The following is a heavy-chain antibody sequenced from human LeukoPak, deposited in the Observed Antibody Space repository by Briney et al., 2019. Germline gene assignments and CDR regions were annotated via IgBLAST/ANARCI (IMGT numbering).Heavy chain of an antibody. V-gene: IGHV4-39*01. Sequence: SETLSLTCTVSGGSISSSSYYWGWIRQPPGKGLEWIGSIYYSGRTYYNPSLKSRVTISVDTSKNQFSLKLSPVTAADTAVYYCARPGVNYYYYYYMDVWGKGTTVTVSS. J-gene: IGHJ6*03. D-gene: IGHD7-27*01. CDR2: IYYSGRT. CDR1: GGSISSSSYY. CDR3: ARPGVNYYYYYYMDV.